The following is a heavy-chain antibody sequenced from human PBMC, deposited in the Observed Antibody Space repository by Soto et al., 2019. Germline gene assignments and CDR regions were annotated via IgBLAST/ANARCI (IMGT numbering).Heavy chain of an antibody. J-gene: IGHJ5*02. Sequence: QVQLVQSGAEVKKPGSSVKVSCKASADTFNSYSLSWLRQAPGQRREWMGGITPVCGTADYAQSFEDRLTITADDSTSTVYMELSSLRSDDTAVYYCARSLEGTTVTTWFDPWGQGALVTVSS. CDR3: ARSLEGTTVTTWFDP. V-gene: IGHV1-69*01. D-gene: IGHD4-17*01. CDR1: ADTFNSYS. CDR2: ITPVCGTA.